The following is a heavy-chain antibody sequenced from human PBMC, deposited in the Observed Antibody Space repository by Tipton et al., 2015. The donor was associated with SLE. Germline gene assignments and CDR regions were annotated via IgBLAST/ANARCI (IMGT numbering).Heavy chain of an antibody. CDR3: ARGGGAAAAKTAFDI. J-gene: IGHJ3*02. D-gene: IGHD6-13*01. Sequence: SLRLSCAASGFTFSSYGMHWVRQAPGKGLEWVAFIRYDGSNKYYADSVKGRFTISRDNSKNTLYLQMNSLRAEDTAVYYCARGGGAAAAKTAFDIWGQGTMVTVSS. CDR2: IRYDGSNK. V-gene: IGHV3-30*02. CDR1: GFTFSSYG.